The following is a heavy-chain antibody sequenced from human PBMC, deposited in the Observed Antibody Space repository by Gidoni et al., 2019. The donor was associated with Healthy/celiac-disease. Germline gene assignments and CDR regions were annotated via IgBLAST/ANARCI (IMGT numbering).Heavy chain of an antibody. J-gene: IGHJ6*02. V-gene: IGHV1-69*01. CDR3: ARGRIAVAGYPYYYYGMDV. Sequence: FGTANYAQKFQGRVTITADESTSTAYMELSSLRSEDTAVYYCARGRIAVAGYPYYYYGMDVWGQGTTVTVSS. CDR2: FGTA. D-gene: IGHD6-19*01.